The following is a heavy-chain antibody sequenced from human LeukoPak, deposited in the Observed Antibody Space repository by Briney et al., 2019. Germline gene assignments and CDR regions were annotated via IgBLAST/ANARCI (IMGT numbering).Heavy chain of an antibody. CDR2: IYYSGST. CDR3: ASGYSSGWYYFDY. V-gene: IGHV4-59*01. D-gene: IGHD6-19*01. J-gene: IGHJ4*02. Sequence: SETLSLTCTVSGGSIRSYYWSWIRQPPGKGLEWIGYIYYSGSTNYNPSLKSRVTISVDTSKNQFSLKLSSVTAADTAVYYCASGYSSGWYYFDYWGQGTLVTVSS. CDR1: GGSIRSYY.